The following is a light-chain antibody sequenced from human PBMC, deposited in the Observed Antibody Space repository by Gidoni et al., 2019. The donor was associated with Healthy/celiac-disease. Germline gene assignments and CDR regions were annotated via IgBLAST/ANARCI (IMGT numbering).Light chain of an antibody. CDR2: DAA. CDR3: QQRSNWPLLT. Sequence: FVLTQHRATLSLTPGESDTLSCRASQSVTNYLAWYQQTPGQAPRLPIYDAANMAPAIPARFSGSGSGTDFTLTISSLEPADFAVYYCQQRSNWPLLTFGGGIKVEIK. J-gene: IGKJ4*01. CDR1: QSVTNY. V-gene: IGKV3-11*01.